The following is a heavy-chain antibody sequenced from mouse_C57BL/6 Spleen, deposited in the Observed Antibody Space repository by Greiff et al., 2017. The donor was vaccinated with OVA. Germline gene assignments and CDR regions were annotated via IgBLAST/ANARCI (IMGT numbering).Heavy chain of an antibody. V-gene: IGHV1-15*01. CDR3: TRNPSYFDY. CDR1: GYTFTDYE. J-gene: IGHJ2*01. Sequence: QVQLKQSGAELVRPGASVTLSCKASGYTFTDYEMHWVKQTPVHGLEWIGAIDPETGGTAYNQKFKGKAILTADKSSSTAYMELRSLSSEDSAVYYCTRNPSYFDYWGQGTTLTVSS. CDR2: IDPETGGT.